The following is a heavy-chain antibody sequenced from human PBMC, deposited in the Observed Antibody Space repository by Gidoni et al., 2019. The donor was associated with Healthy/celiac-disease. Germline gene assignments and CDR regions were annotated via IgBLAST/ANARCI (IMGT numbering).Heavy chain of an antibody. J-gene: IGHJ5*02. CDR3: ARTSALITIFGVVPPNWFDP. CDR1: GGSISSYY. D-gene: IGHD3-3*01. CDR2: IYYSGST. V-gene: IGHV4-59*01. Sequence: QVQLQESGPGLVKPSETLSLTCTVSGGSISSYYWSWIRQPPGQGLEWIGYIYYSGSTNYNPSLKSRVTISVDTSKNQFSLKLSSVTAADTAVYYCARTSALITIFGVVPPNWFDPWGQGTLVTVSS.